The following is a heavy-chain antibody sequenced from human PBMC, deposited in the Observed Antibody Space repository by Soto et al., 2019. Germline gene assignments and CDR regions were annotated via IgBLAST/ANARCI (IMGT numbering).Heavy chain of an antibody. CDR1: GFTFSSYE. D-gene: IGHD6-19*01. V-gene: IGHV3-48*03. CDR3: ARVLFHPVAVAGTRSDY. CDR2: IGTSASSI. Sequence: GGSLRLSCAASGFTFSSYEMNWVRQAPGKGLEWVSYIGTSASSIYYADSVKGRFTISRDNTKNSLYLQMNSLRAEDTAVYYCARVLFHPVAVAGTRSDYWGQGTLVTVSS. J-gene: IGHJ4*02.